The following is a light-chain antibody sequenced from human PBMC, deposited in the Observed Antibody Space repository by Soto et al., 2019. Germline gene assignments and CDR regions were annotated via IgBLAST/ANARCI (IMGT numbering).Light chain of an antibody. Sequence: QSALTQPASVSGSPGQSITISCTGTRSAVGSYNLVSWYQQHPGKAPKLMIYEATKRPAGAPNRFSGSKSDNTASLTISGLQAEDEAEYYCCSYAGDSTYVFGTGTKVTVL. CDR1: RSAVGSYNL. J-gene: IGLJ1*01. CDR2: EAT. CDR3: CSYAGDSTYV. V-gene: IGLV2-23*01.